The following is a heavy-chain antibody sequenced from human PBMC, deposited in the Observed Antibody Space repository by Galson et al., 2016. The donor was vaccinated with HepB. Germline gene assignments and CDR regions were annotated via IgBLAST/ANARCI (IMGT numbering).Heavy chain of an antibody. J-gene: IGHJ3*01. CDR1: GFTFRTFA. V-gene: IGHV3-23*01. CDR2: INNDGGST. CDR3: ARELVRSSFDL. D-gene: IGHD1-7*01. Sequence: SLRLSCAASGFTFRTFAMTWVRQAPGKGLEWVSGINNDGGSTYYTGSVKGRFTISRDNSKDMFYLQMNSLRDEDTAVYYCARELVRSSFDLWGQGTMVTVSS.